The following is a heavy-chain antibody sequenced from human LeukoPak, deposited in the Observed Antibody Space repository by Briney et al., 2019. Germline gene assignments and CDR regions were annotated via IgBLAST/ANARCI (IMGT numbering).Heavy chain of an antibody. CDR2: VYYSGRT. D-gene: IGHD5-24*01. J-gene: IGHJ4*02. CDR3: VRGGNNYNIRFDQ. Sequence: PSETLSLTCSVSGDSISNNNYFWDWIRQPPGKGLEWIGSVYYSGRTYYNPSLKSRVIVSVDTTKNQFSLKVNSVTATDTALYYCVRGGNNYNIRFDQWGRGIRVTVSS. V-gene: IGHV4-39*01. CDR1: GDSISNNNYF.